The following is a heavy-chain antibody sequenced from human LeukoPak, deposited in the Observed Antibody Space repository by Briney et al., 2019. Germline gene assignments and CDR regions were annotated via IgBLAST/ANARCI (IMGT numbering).Heavy chain of an antibody. CDR3: AKDLSRAVAADWFDP. Sequence: PRGSLRLSCAASGFTFSNYDMSWVRPAPGKGLEGVSSIRVSGAITICADSVKARFTISRDNSKNTLYLQMTNLRAADTAVYYCAKDLSRAVAADWFDPWDQGSLVTGAS. CDR1: GFTFSNYD. D-gene: IGHD6-19*01. V-gene: IGHV3-23*01. J-gene: IGHJ5*02. CDR2: IRVSGAIT.